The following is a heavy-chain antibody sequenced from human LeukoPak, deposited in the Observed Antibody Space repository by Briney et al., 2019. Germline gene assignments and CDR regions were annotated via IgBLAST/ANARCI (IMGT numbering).Heavy chain of an antibody. CDR1: GITVSSGY. J-gene: IGHJ4*02. D-gene: IGHD4/OR15-4a*01. CDR3: ARRAGAYSHPYDY. V-gene: IGHV3-53*01. Sequence: AGGSLRLSCAASGITVSSGYMSWVRQAPGKGLEWVSVIYSGGTTYYADSVKGRFTISRDNSKNTLYLQMNSLRAEDTAVYYCARRAGAYSHPYDYWGQGTLVTVSS. CDR2: IYSGGTT.